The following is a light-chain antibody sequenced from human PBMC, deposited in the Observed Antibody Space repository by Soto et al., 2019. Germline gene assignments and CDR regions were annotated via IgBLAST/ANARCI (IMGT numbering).Light chain of an antibody. CDR1: SSDVGGYNY. V-gene: IGLV2-14*01. Sequence: QSALTQPASVSGSPGQSITISCTGTSSDVGGYNYVSWYQQHPGKAPKLMIYDVSNRPSGVSNRFSGSKSGNTACLSISGLKSKDEADYYCSSYTSSSTSFFGPGTKGTVL. CDR3: SSYTSSSTSF. J-gene: IGLJ1*01. CDR2: DVS.